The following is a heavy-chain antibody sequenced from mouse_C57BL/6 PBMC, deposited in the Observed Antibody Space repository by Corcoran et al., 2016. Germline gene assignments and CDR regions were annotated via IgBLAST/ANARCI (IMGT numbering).Heavy chain of an antibody. CDR2: INPNNGGT. D-gene: IGHD2-3*01. Sequence: EVQLQQSGPELVKPGASVKISCKASGYTFTDYYMNWVKQSHGKSLEWIGDINPNNGGTSYNQKFKGKATLTVDKPSSTAYMELRSLTSEDSAVYYCARRADGYYDFDYWGQGTTLTVSS. CDR3: ARRADGYYDFDY. CDR1: GYTFTDYY. V-gene: IGHV1-26*01. J-gene: IGHJ2*01.